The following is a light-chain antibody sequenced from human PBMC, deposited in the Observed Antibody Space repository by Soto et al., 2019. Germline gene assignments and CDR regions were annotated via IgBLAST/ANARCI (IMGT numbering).Light chain of an antibody. Sequence: EIVMTQSPATLSVSPGERATLSCRASQSVRSNLAWYQQKPGQAPGLLIYGASTRATGIPARFSGSESGTEFTLTISSLQSEDFAVYCCQQYNDWPLTFGQGTKLEIK. J-gene: IGKJ2*01. V-gene: IGKV3-15*01. CDR3: QQYNDWPLT. CDR2: GAS. CDR1: QSVRSN.